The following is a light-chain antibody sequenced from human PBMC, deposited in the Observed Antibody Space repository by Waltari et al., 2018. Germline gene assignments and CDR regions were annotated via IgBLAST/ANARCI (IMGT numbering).Light chain of an antibody. V-gene: IGKV3-11*01. CDR1: QSVSTY. Sequence: EIVLTQSPATLSLSPGERATLSCRASQSVSTYLAWYQQRPGQAPRLLIYDASNRATGIPARFRGSGSGTDFTLTISSLEPEDFAVYYCQQRSNWLWTFGQGTKVEIK. CDR3: QQRSNWLWT. CDR2: DAS. J-gene: IGKJ1*01.